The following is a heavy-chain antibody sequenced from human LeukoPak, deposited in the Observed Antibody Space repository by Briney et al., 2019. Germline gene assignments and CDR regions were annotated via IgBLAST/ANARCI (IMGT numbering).Heavy chain of an antibody. J-gene: IGHJ4*02. V-gene: IGHV4-34*01. D-gene: IGHD4-17*01. CDR3: ARGQGTVTTH. CDR2: INHSGSA. Sequence: PSETLSLTCAVSGGSFGGYYWTWIRQPPGKGLEWIGEINHSGSANYNPSLKSRVTISLDTSKNQFSLKVSSVTAADTAVYYCARGQGTVTTHWGQGTLVTVSS. CDR1: GGSFGGYY.